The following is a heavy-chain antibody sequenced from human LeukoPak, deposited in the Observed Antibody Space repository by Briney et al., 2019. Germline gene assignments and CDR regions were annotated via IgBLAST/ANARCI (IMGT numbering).Heavy chain of an antibody. Sequence: ASVKVSCKASGYTFTSYGISWVRQAPGQGLEWMGWISAHNGNTNYAQKLQGRVTRTTDTSTSTAYMELRSLRSDDTAVYYCARDRSYDFWSGYYPFDYWGQGTLVTVSS. D-gene: IGHD3-3*01. J-gene: IGHJ4*02. CDR1: GYTFTSYG. CDR2: ISAHNGNT. V-gene: IGHV1-18*01. CDR3: ARDRSYDFWSGYYPFDY.